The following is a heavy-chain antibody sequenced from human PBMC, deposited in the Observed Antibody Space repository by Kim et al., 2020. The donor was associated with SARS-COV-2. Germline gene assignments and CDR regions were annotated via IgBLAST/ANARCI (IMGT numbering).Heavy chain of an antibody. D-gene: IGHD4-17*01. Sequence: AAPEKGRFTISRDDSKNTLHLQMNSLKTEDTAVYYCTTARYDYSDSNDFWGQGTLVTVSS. CDR3: TTARYDYSDSNDF. V-gene: IGHV3-15*01. J-gene: IGHJ4*02.